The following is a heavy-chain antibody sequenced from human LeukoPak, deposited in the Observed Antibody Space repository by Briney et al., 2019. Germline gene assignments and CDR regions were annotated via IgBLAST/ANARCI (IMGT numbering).Heavy chain of an antibody. D-gene: IGHD4-11*01. J-gene: IGHJ4*02. V-gene: IGHV3-7*01. CDR3: VRDATGLTN. CDR1: GFTFRGHW. CDR2: INTDGSGK. Sequence: GGSLRLSCVASGFTFRGHWLNWLRQAPGQGMEWVANINTDGSGKYHVDSVQGRFTISRDNAKNSLYLQMNSLRAEDTAVYYCVRDATGLTNWGQGALVTVSS.